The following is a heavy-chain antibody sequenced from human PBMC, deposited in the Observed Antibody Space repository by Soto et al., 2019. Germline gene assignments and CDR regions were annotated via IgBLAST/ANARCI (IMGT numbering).Heavy chain of an antibody. V-gene: IGHV4-61*01. CDR1: GGSVSSGSYY. CDR3: AREVGTLDYFDY. Sequence: PSETLSLTCTVSGGSVSSGSYYWSWIRQPPGKGLEWIGYIYYSGSTNYNPSLKSRVTISVDTSKNQFSLKLSSVTAADTAVYCCAREVGTLDYFDYWGQGTLVTVSS. J-gene: IGHJ4*02. D-gene: IGHD1-1*01. CDR2: IYYSGST.